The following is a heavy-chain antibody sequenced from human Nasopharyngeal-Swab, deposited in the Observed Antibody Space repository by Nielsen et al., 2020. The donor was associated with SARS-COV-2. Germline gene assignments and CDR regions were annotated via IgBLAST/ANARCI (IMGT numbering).Heavy chain of an antibody. V-gene: IGHV3-23*01. D-gene: IGHD3-22*01. CDR3: AKDEPYYDSSGYNYYYYYYMDV. CDR2: ISGSGSST. Sequence: GASLTLVCAASGFTFCSDAMSWVRQAPGKGVESASAISGSGSSTYYADSVKGRFTIARDNSKSTLYLQMNSLRAEDTAVYYCAKDEPYYDSSGYNYYYYYYMDVWGKGTTVTVSS. CDR1: GFTFCSDA. J-gene: IGHJ6*03.